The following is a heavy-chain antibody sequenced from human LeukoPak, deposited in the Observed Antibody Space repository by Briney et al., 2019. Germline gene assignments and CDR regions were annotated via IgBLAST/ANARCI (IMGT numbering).Heavy chain of an antibody. CDR1: GGSFSGYY. Sequence: PSETLSLTCAVYGGSFSGYYWSWIRQPPGKGLEWIGEINHSGSTSYNPSLKSRVTISVDTSKNQFSLKLSSVTAADTAVYYCARGPRITMVRGVIIPNWFDPWGQGTLVTVSS. CDR3: ARGPRITMVRGVIIPNWFDP. CDR2: INHSGST. J-gene: IGHJ5*02. D-gene: IGHD3-10*01. V-gene: IGHV4-34*01.